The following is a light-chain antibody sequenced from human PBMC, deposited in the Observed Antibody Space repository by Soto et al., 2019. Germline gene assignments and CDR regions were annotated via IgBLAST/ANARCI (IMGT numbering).Light chain of an antibody. CDR2: WAS. CDR3: LQYYTFPRT. V-gene: IGKV4-1*01. Sequence: DIVMTQSPDSLAVSLGERATINCKSSQSVLYSPNNKNYLAWYQQKPGQPTKLLIYWASIRESGVPDRFSGSGAGTDFTLTISSLQAEDVAVYFCLQYYTFPRTFGQGTTVEVK. CDR1: QSVLYSPNNKNY. J-gene: IGKJ1*01.